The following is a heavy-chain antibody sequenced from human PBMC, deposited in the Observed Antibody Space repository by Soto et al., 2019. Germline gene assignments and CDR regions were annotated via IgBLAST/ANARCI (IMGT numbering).Heavy chain of an antibody. CDR3: KEDTPILIRVAEHYYYGMDV. J-gene: IGHJ6*02. V-gene: IGHV1-58*01. CDR2: IVVGSGNT. D-gene: IGHD2-15*01. CDR1: GFTFTSSA. Sequence: AASVKVSCKASGFTFTSSAVQWVRQARGQRLEWIGWIVVGSGNTNYAQKFQERVTITRDMSTSTAYMELSSLRSEDTAVYYCKEDTPILIRVAEHYYYGMDVWGQGTTVTVSS.